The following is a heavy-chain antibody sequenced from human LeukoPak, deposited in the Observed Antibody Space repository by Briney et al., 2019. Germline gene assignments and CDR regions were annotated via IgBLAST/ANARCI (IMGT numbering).Heavy chain of an antibody. J-gene: IGHJ3*01. CDR3: ARVRYDGSGRDPDAFDV. D-gene: IGHD3-10*01. CDR1: GGSISSGGYY. V-gene: IGHV4-30-2*01. Sequence: SETLSLTCTVSGGSISSGGYYWSWIRQPPGKGLEWIGYIYHSGSTYYNPSLKSRVTISVDRSRNQFSLNLYSVTAADTAVYYCARVRYDGSGRDPDAFDVWGQGKMVTVSS. CDR2: IYHSGST.